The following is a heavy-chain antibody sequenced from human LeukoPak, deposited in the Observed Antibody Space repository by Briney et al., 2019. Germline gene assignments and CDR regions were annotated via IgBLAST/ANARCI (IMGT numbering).Heavy chain of an antibody. J-gene: IGHJ4*02. D-gene: IGHD5-18*01. CDR2: IYYSGST. V-gene: IGHV4-39*01. Sequence: SETLSLTCTVSGGSISRSSYYWGWIRQPPGKGLEWIGSIYYSGSTYYNPSLKSRVTISVDTSKNQFSLKLSSVTAADTAVYYCASISVDTAMVNYWGQGTLVTVSS. CDR3: ASISVDTAMVNY. CDR1: GGSISRSSYY.